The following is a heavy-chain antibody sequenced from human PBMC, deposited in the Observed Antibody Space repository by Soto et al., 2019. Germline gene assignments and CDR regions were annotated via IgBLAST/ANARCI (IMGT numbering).Heavy chain of an antibody. D-gene: IGHD1-26*01. Sequence: EVQVVESGGGLVQPGGSLRLSCAASGFTVSSSYMNWVRQAPGKGLEWVSVIYGGGSTYYADSVKGRFTISRDNSKNMLYLQVNSLRAEDTAVYYCASLSNSFLYIDYWGQGTLVTVSS. V-gene: IGHV3-66*01. CDR3: ASLSNSFLYIDY. J-gene: IGHJ4*02. CDR1: GFTVSSSY. CDR2: IYGGGST.